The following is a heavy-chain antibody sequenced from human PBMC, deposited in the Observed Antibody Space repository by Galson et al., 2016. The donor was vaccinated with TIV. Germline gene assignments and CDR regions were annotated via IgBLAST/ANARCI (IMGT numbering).Heavy chain of an antibody. Sequence: LSLTCTVSGGSFSSYYWSWIRQPAGKGLEWIGRIYSSGNTNYNPSLKSRVTMSVDTSKNQFSLTLTSVTAADTAVYYCARASSSPTRFDWGQGTLVTVSS. D-gene: IGHD6-13*01. CDR2: IYSSGNT. CDR1: GGSFSSYY. CDR3: ARASSSPTRFD. V-gene: IGHV4-4*07. J-gene: IGHJ4*02.